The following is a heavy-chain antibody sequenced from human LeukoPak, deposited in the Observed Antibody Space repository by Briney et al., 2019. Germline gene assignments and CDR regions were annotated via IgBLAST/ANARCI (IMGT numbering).Heavy chain of an antibody. CDR1: GGSINSYY. CDR3: ARGRYCSAAICSGGDAFDI. J-gene: IGHJ3*02. Sequence: SETLSLTCTVSGGSINSYYWSWIRQPAGKGLEWIGRIYTRGSTNYNPSLKSRVTMSVDTSKNQFSLKLSSVTAADTAVYYCARGRYCSAAICSGGDAFDIWGQGTMVSVSS. CDR2: IYTRGST. V-gene: IGHV4-4*07. D-gene: IGHD2-2*01.